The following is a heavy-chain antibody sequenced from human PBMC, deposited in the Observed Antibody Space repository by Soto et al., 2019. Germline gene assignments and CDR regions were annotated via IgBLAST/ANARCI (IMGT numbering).Heavy chain of an antibody. Sequence: ASVKVSCKVSGYTLTELSMHWVRQAPGKGLEWMGGFDPEDGETIYAQKFQGRVTMAEDTSTDTAYMELSSLRSEDTAVYYCATSGGKWELDFDYWGQGTLVTVSS. D-gene: IGHD1-26*01. V-gene: IGHV1-24*01. J-gene: IGHJ4*02. CDR3: ATSGGKWELDFDY. CDR2: FDPEDGET. CDR1: GYTLTELS.